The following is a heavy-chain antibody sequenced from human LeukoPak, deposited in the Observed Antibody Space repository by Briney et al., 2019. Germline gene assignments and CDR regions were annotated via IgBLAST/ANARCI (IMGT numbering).Heavy chain of an antibody. CDR2: ISYDGSNK. J-gene: IGHJ4*02. CDR3: ARDASSGRRYYFDY. CDR1: GFIFSSYG. V-gene: IGHV3-30*03. Sequence: PGRSLRLSCAASGFIFSSYGMHWVRQAPGKGLEWVAVISYDGSNKYYADSVKGRFTISRDNSKNTLYLQMNSLRAEDTAVYYCARDASSGRRYYFDYWGQGTLVTVSS. D-gene: IGHD6-19*01.